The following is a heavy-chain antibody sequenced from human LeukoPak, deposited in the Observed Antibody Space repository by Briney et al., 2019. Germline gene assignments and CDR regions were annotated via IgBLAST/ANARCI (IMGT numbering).Heavy chain of an antibody. CDR3: ARVAYCTNGRSINFDV. J-gene: IGHJ4*02. V-gene: IGHV1-2*06. CDR1: GYTFTGYY. CDR2: INPNSGGT. D-gene: IGHD2-8*01. Sequence: ASVKVSCKASGYTFTGYYMHWVRQAPGQGLEWMGRINPNSGGTKYAQKFQGRVTVTRDTSTSTAYMELSGLRAADTAVYYRARVAYCTNGRSINFDVWGQGTLVTVSS.